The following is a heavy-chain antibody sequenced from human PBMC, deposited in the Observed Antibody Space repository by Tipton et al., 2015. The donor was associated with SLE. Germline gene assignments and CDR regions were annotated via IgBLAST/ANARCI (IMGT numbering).Heavy chain of an antibody. J-gene: IGHJ4*02. CDR1: GGSFSGYY. Sequence: TLSLTCAVYGGSFSGYYWSWIRQPPGKGLEWIGEINHSGSTNYNPSLKSRVTISVDTSKNQFSLKLSSVTAADTAVYYCAREAGGSGENYFDYWGQGTLVTVSS. D-gene: IGHD3-10*01. CDR3: AREAGGSGENYFDY. V-gene: IGHV4-34*01. CDR2: INHSGST.